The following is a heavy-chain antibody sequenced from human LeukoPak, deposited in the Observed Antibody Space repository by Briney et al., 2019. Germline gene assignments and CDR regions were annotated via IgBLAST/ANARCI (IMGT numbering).Heavy chain of an antibody. Sequence: SETLSLTCTVSGGSISSYFWSWIRQPPGKGLEWIGYVYYSGSTNYNPSLKSRVTISVDTSKKQFSLKLSSATAADTAVYYCARVLDLSKRGLDAFDIWGQGTMVTVSS. D-gene: IGHD3-16*01. CDR2: VYYSGST. CDR1: GGSISSYF. V-gene: IGHV4-59*01. CDR3: ARVLDLSKRGLDAFDI. J-gene: IGHJ3*02.